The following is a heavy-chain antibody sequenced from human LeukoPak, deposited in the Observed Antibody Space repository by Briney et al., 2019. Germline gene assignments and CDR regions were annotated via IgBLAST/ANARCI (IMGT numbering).Heavy chain of an antibody. V-gene: IGHV3-23*01. J-gene: IGHJ4*02. CDR2: ISGSGGST. Sequence: GGSLRLSCAASGFTFSSYAMSWVRQAPGRGLEWVSAISGSGGSTYYADSVKGRFTISRDNAKNSLYLQMNSLRAEDTAVYYCARAGKVGATLWGQGTLITVSS. CDR3: ARAGKVGATL. D-gene: IGHD1-26*01. CDR1: GFTFSSYA.